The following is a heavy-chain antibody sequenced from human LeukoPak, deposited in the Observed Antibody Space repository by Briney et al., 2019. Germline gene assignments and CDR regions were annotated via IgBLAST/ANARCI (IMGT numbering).Heavy chain of an antibody. J-gene: IGHJ4*02. V-gene: IGHV3-33*01. CDR2: IWYDGSNK. CDR3: SRDPRGGDF. Sequence: GGSLRLSCAASGFTFSTYGVHWVRQAPGKGLEWVAVIWYDGSNKYYADSVKGRFTISRDNAMNSLYLQMNSLRVDDTAVYYCSRDPRGGDFWGQGTLVTVSS. CDR1: GFTFSTYG. D-gene: IGHD5-12*01.